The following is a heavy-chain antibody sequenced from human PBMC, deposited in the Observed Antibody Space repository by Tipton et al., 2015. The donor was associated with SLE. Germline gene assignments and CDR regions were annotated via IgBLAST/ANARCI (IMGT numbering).Heavy chain of an antibody. V-gene: IGHV4-39*07. D-gene: IGHD2-21*02. CDR1: GGSISSSSYY. CDR2: IFYSGST. CDR3: ARGMVTWRGAILGVDV. J-gene: IGHJ6*02. Sequence: TLSLTCTVSGGSISSSSYYWDWIRQPPGTGLEWIGSIFYSGSTDYNPSLRSRVTISVDTSKNQFSLKLRSLTAADTALYYCARGMVTWRGAILGVDVWGQGTTVNVS.